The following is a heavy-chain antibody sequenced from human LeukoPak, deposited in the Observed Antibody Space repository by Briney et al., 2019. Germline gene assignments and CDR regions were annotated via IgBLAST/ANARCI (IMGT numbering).Heavy chain of an antibody. CDR1: GDSISSYY. V-gene: IGHV4-4*09. J-gene: IGHJ4*02. CDR3: AKLTRLSTSPDRYYLDY. Sequence: PSETLSLTCTVSGDSISSYYWSWIRQPPGKGLEWIGYIYTSGGTNYIPSLKGRVTISIDTSKNQFSLKLSSVTAADSAVYYCAKLTRLSTSPDRYYLDYWGQGTLVTVSS. CDR2: IYTSGGT. D-gene: IGHD6-6*01.